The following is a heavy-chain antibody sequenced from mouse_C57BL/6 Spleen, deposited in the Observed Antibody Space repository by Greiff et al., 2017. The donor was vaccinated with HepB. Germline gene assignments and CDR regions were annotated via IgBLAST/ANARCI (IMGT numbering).Heavy chain of an antibody. D-gene: IGHD4-1*01. CDR1: GFTFSDYG. CDR3: ARPKTGTDYAMDY. Sequence: EVMLVESGGGLVKPGGSLKLSCAASGFTFSDYGMHWVRQAPEKGLEWVAYISSGSSTIYYADTVKGRFTISRDNAKNTLFLQMTSLRSEDTAMYYCARPKTGTDYAMDYWGQGTSVTVSS. J-gene: IGHJ4*01. V-gene: IGHV5-17*01. CDR2: ISSGSSTI.